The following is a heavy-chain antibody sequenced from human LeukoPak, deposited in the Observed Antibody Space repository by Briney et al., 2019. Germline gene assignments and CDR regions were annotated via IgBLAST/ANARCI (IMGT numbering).Heavy chain of an antibody. CDR1: GFVFNNYW. CDR3: ARAPHLDYMDV. V-gene: IGHV3-7*01. J-gene: IGHJ6*03. CDR2: IKQDANEK. Sequence: PGGSLRLSCAASGFVFNNYWMTWVRQVPGKGLEWVATIKQDANEKYFVDSVRGRFTISRDNAQNSLNLQMDSLRAEDTVVYYCARAPHLDYMDVWGKGTTVTVSS.